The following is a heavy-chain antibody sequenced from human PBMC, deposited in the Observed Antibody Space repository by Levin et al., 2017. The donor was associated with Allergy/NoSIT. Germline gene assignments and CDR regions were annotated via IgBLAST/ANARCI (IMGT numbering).Heavy chain of an antibody. CDR3: AVFSFRYGTFDI. Sequence: MPSETLSLTCAVYGGSFGGYYWSWIRQPPGKGLEWIGEVSHRGSTTYNPSLKSRVTISVDTSRNQFSLRLNSVTAADTAVYYCAVFSFRYGTFDIWGQGTKVTVSS. J-gene: IGHJ3*02. CDR1: GGSFGGYY. V-gene: IGHV4-34*01. CDR2: VSHRGST. D-gene: IGHD3-16*02.